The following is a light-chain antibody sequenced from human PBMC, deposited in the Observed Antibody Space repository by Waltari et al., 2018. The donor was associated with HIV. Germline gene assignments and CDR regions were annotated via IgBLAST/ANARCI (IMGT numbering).Light chain of an antibody. CDR3: QAWDSTTRV. J-gene: IGLJ3*02. Sequence: SYEVTQPPSLSVSPGQTARIPCPGDKLGETYACWYQQKPGQSPILVTYADTKRPPGIPERFSASNSGNTATLTITGTQAMDEADYYCQAWDSTTRVFGGGTKLTVL. CDR2: ADT. CDR1: KLGETY. V-gene: IGLV3-1*01.